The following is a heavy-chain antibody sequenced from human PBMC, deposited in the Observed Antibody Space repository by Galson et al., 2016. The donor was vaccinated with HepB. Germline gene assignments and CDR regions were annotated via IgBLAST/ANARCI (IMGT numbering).Heavy chain of an antibody. CDR3: ARDGGRGYTYGYFDY. V-gene: IGHV3-48*02. CDR1: GFTFSTYS. J-gene: IGHJ4*02. CDR2: ISSRSSTV. Sequence: SLRLSCAASGFTFSTYSMNWVRQAPGKGLEWVSYISSRSSTVYYADSLKGRFTISRDNAKNSLYLQMHSLRDEDTAVFYCARDGGRGYTYGYFDYWGRGTLVTVSS. D-gene: IGHD5-18*01.